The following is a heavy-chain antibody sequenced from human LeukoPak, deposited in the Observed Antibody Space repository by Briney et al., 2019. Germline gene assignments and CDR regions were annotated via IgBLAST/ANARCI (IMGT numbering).Heavy chain of an antibody. CDR1: GYTFAGNY. J-gene: IGHJ6*02. D-gene: IGHD2-15*01. CDR2: INPNSGVT. Sequence: ASVKVSCKASGYTFAGNYIHWVRQAPGEGLEWMGWINPNSGVTNSAQNFQGRVTMTRDTSISTAYMEVSSLRSDDTAVYYCAKGYWSGGTFPSDYYNGRDVWGPGTTVTVSS. CDR3: AKGYWSGGTFPSDYYNGRDV. V-gene: IGHV1-2*02.